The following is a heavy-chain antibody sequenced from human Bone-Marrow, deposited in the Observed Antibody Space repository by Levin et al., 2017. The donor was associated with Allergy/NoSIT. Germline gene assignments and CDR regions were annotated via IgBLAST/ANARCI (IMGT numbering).Heavy chain of an antibody. J-gene: IGHJ4*02. CDR2: IYGGDSDT. CDR1: GYNFDTFW. D-gene: IGHD4-23*01. V-gene: IGHV5-51*01. CDR3: ARHLPISFGGNSDFDF. Sequence: PGESLKISCKASGYNFDTFWIAWVRQMPGKGLEWMGIIYGGDSDTRYSPSFQGQVTISVDKSMATAYLQWTTLKPSDTAIYFCARHLPISFGGNSDFDFWGLGTQVTVSS.